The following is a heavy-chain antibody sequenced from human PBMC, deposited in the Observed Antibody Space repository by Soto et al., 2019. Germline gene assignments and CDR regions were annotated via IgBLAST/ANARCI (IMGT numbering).Heavy chain of an antibody. V-gene: IGHV3-23*01. CDR3: ARDTVRGDYAFDI. CDR1: AFTFTNYA. Sequence: GGSLRLSCAASAFTFTNYAMSWVRQAPGKGLEWVSAISGSGASTYYADFVKGRFTISRDNSKNTLYLQMNSLRAEDTAVYYCARDTVRGDYAFDIWGQGTMVTVSS. J-gene: IGHJ3*02. D-gene: IGHD4-17*01. CDR2: ISGSGAST.